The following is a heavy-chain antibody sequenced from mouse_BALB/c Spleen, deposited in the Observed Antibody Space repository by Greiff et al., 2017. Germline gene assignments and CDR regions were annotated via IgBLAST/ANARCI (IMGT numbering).Heavy chain of an antibody. V-gene: IGHV14-3*02. D-gene: IGHD2-1*01. CDR3: ALIYYDYEAMDY. Sequence: VQLKQSGAELVKPGASVKLSCTASGFNIKDTYMHWVKQRPEQGLERIGRIDPANGNTKYDPKFQGKATITADTSSNTAYLHLISLTSEDTAVYFCALIYYDYEAMDYWGQGTSVTVSS. CDR1: GFNIKDTY. CDR2: IDPANGNT. J-gene: IGHJ4*01.